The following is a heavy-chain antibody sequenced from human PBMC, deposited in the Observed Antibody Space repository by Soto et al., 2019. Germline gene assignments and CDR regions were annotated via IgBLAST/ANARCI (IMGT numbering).Heavy chain of an antibody. V-gene: IGHV3-30-3*01. D-gene: IGHD2-15*01. J-gene: IGHJ4*02. CDR1: GFTFSSYA. CDR2: ISYDGSNK. Sequence: PGGSLRLSCAASGFTFSSYAMHWVRQAPGKGLEGVAVISYDGSNKYYADSVKGRFTISRDNSKNTLYLQMNSLRAEDTAVHYCARDPCSGGSCYPSAFDYWGQGTLVPVSS. CDR3: ARDPCSGGSCYPSAFDY.